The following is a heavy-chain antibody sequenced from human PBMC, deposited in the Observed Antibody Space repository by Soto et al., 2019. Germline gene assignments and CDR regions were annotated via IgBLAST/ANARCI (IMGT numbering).Heavy chain of an antibody. D-gene: IGHD2-2*03. V-gene: IGHV4-39*01. Sequence: SETLSLTCTVSGGSISSSSYYWGWIRQPPGKGLEWIGSIYYSGSTYYNPSLKSRVTISVDTSKNQFSLKLSSVTAADTAVYYCASGYCSSTSCYAGSIEAWYWFDPWGQGTLVTVSS. J-gene: IGHJ5*02. CDR3: ASGYCSSTSCYAGSIEAWYWFDP. CDR1: GGSISSSSYY. CDR2: IYYSGST.